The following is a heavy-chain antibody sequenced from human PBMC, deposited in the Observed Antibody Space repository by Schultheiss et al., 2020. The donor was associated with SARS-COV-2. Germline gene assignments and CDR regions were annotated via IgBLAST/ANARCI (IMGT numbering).Heavy chain of an antibody. CDR1: GFTVSSNY. D-gene: IGHD2-2*01. J-gene: IGHJ6*02. CDR2: IYSGGST. CDR3: ASGPHIVVVPAARTHGMDV. V-gene: IGHV3-53*01. Sequence: GGSLRLSCAASGFTVSSNYMSWVRQAPGKGLEWVSVIYSGGSTYYADSVKGRFTISRDNSKNTLYLQMNSLRAEDTAVHYCASGPHIVVVPAARTHGMDVWGQGTTVTVSS.